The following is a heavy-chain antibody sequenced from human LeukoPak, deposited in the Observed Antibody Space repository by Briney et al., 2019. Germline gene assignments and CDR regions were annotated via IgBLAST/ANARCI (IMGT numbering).Heavy chain of an antibody. V-gene: IGHV4-39*01. D-gene: IGHD3-10*01. CDR2: INYSGST. CDR3: ARYVVYGSGKYYFDY. J-gene: IGHJ4*02. Sequence: SETLSLTCTVSGGSVSSTTYSWSWIRQPPGKGLEWIASINYSGSTYYNPSLKSRVTISVDTSENQFSLKLSSVTAADTAVYYCARYVVYGSGKYYFDYWGQGTLVAVSS. CDR1: GGSVSSTTYS.